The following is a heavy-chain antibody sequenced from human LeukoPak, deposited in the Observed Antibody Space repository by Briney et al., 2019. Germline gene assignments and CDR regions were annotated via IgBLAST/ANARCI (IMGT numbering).Heavy chain of an antibody. J-gene: IGHJ6*03. Sequence: PSETLSLTCSVSGGSISSSNYYWGWIRQPPGKGLEWIGTIYYDGSTFYNPYLKSRLTISVDTSKNHFSLRLSSVTAADTAVYYCARGHGNYYYYMDVWGKGTTVTVSS. CDR2: IYYDGST. V-gene: IGHV4-39*02. CDR1: GGSISSSNYY. CDR3: ARGHGNYYYYMDV.